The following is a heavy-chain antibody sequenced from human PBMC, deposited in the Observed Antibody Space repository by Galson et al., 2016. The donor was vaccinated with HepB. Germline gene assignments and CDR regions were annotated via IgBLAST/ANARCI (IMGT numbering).Heavy chain of an antibody. V-gene: IGHV4-61*01. CDR1: GASVTSRFAY. D-gene: IGHD3-16*02. J-gene: IGHJ4*02. CDR3: TRLLDPVPHRFYLDQ. Sequence: SETLSLTCTVSGASVTSRFAYWTWIRQSPGRGLEFVGYIHSSGSLNYNPSLRSRLSMSVNAAKNQFSLTLNSVSAAEAAVYYCTRLLDPVPHRFYLDQWGQGTLLTVS. CDR2: IHSSGSL.